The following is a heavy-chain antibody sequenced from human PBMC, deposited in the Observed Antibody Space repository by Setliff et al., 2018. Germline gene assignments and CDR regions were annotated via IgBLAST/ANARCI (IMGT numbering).Heavy chain of an antibody. D-gene: IGHD3-10*01. V-gene: IGHV3-23*03. CDR3: RVWIGDLSRDF. Sequence: GGSLRLSCVASGFTFTDYAMSWVRQAPGKGLEWVSTIYRGDRSTFYADSVQGRFTIFRDISKNTLYLLMTSLRAEDTAVYYCRVWIGDLSRDFWGRGTLVTVSS. CDR2: IYRGDRST. CDR1: GFTFTDYA. J-gene: IGHJ4*02.